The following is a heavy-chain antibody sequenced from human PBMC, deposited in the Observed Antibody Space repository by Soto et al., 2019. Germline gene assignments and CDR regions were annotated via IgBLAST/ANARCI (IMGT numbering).Heavy chain of an antibody. CDR1: GFTFSSYA. CDR2: ISGSGGST. J-gene: IGHJ5*02. Sequence: EVQLLESGGGLVQPGGSLRLSCAASGFTFSSYAMSWVRQAPGKGLEWVSAISGSGGSTYYADSVKGRFTISRDNSKNRLDLQMNSLRAEDTAVYYCAKETELRIFGVAAGFDPWGQGTLVTVSS. V-gene: IGHV3-23*01. D-gene: IGHD3-3*01. CDR3: AKETELRIFGVAAGFDP.